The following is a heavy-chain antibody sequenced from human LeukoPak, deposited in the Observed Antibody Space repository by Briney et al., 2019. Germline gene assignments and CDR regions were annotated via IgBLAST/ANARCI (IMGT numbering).Heavy chain of an antibody. Sequence: PGGSLRLSCAASGFTFSGYAMSWVRQAPGKGLEWVSAISGSGYSTYYPDSVKGRFTISRDNSKNTLYLQMNSLRAEDTAVYYCAREVEYGDYGFDYWGQGTLVTVSS. D-gene: IGHD4-17*01. J-gene: IGHJ4*02. CDR1: GFTFSGYA. V-gene: IGHV3-23*01. CDR3: AREVEYGDYGFDY. CDR2: ISGSGYST.